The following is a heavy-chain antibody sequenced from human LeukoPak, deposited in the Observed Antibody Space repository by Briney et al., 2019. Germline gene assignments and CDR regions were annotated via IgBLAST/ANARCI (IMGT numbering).Heavy chain of an antibody. J-gene: IGHJ6*03. D-gene: IGHD3-3*01. CDR1: GGSISSYY. V-gene: IGHV4-59*01. CDR2: IYYSGST. Sequence: PSETLSLTCTVSGGSISSYYWSWIRQPPGKGLEWIGYIYYSGSTNYNPSLKSRVTISVDTSKNQFSLKLSSVTAADTAVYYCARVGAYYDFWSGSQNYYYYYMDVWGKGTTVTVSS. CDR3: ARVGAYYDFWSGSQNYYYYYMDV.